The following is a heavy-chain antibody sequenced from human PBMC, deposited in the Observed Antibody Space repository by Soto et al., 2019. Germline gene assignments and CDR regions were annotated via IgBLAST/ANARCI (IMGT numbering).Heavy chain of an antibody. V-gene: IGHV3-11*05. J-gene: IGHJ6*02. CDR1: GFTFRDYY. CDR3: AREYYYTMDV. CDR2: IDSSTKYT. Sequence: PGGSLRLSCDASGFTFRDYYMTWFRQAPGKGLEWLSYIDSSTKYTNYADSVKGRFTISRDNAKNSLYLQMNSLRADDTAVYYCAREYYYTMDVWGQGTMVTVSS.